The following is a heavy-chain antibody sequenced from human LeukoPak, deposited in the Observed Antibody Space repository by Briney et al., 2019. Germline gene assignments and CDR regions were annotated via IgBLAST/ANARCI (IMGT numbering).Heavy chain of an antibody. D-gene: IGHD3-10*01. V-gene: IGHV3-21*01. CDR3: ARSGSGIPDY. J-gene: IGHJ4*02. Sequence: GGSLRLSCAASGFTFSSYSMNWVRQAPGKGLEWVSSISSSSSYIYYAVSVKGRFTISRDNAKNSLYLQMNSLRAEDTAVYYCARSGSGIPDYWGQGTLVTVSS. CDR1: GFTFSSYS. CDR2: ISSSSSYI.